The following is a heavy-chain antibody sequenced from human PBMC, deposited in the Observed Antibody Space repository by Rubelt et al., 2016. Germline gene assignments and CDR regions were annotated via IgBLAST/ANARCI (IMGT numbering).Heavy chain of an antibody. CDR3: ARVFSGTSVGWLDP. J-gene: IGHJ5*02. CDR2: FDPEDGET. CDR1: GYTLTELS. Sequence: SGAEVKKPGASVKVSCKVSGYTLTELSMHWVRQAPGKGLEWMGGFDPEDGETIYAQKLQGRVTMTTDTSTSTAYMELRSLRSEDTAVYYCARVFSGTSVGWLDPWGQGTLVTVSS. D-gene: IGHD6-13*01. V-gene: IGHV1-24*01.